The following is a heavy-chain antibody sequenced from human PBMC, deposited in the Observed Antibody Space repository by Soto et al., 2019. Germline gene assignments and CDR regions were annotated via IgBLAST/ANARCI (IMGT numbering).Heavy chain of an antibody. Sequence: PSETLSLTCTVSGGSISSDDCYWSWIRRAPGRGLEWIGYIHSSGSIYYNPSLKSRATMSIDTAGNQFSLKVSSVTVADTAVYYCARDLDGLHDDTSGPFPRPGWGQGTLVTVSS. CDR3: ARDLDGLHDDTSGPFPRPG. CDR1: GGSISSDDCY. CDR2: IHSSGSI. D-gene: IGHD3-22*01. J-gene: IGHJ1*01. V-gene: IGHV4-30-4*01.